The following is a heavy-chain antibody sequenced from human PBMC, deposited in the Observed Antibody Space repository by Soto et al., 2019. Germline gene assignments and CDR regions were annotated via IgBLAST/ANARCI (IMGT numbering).Heavy chain of an antibody. V-gene: IGHV4-61*01. CDR2: IYYSGST. D-gene: IGHD3-10*01. J-gene: IGHJ6*02. CDR1: GGSVSSGSYY. Sequence: QVQLQESGPGLVKPSETLSLTCTVSGGSVSSGSYYWSWIRQPPGKGLEWIGYIYYSGSTNYNPYLKSRVTISVYPPKNQFSLKLSSVTAADTAVYYCARVTMVRGVLYGMDVWGQGTTVTVSS. CDR3: ARVTMVRGVLYGMDV.